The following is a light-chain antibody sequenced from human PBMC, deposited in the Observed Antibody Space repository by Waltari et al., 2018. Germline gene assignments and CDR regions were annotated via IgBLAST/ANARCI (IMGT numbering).Light chain of an antibody. J-gene: IGLJ3*02. CDR1: ILGNTS. Sequence: SFVLTQPPSVSVAPGEPARIPCEGDILGNTSVHWYQQKSGQAPVLVIYYDVDRPPGIPERFSGSKSGNTATLTISKAVAGDEADYYCQIWHGNDYHWVFGGGTRVTVL. CDR2: YDV. CDR3: QIWHGNDYHWV. V-gene: IGLV3-21*04.